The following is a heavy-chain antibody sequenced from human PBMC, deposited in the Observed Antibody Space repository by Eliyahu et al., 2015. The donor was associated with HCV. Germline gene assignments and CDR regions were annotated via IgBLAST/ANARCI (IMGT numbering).Heavy chain of an antibody. CDR2: ISGSGGNT. J-gene: IGHJ4*02. Sequence: EVQLLESGGGLVQPGGSLRLSCAASGFTFSNYAMSWVRQAPGKGLKWVSGISGSGGNTYYTDSVKGRFTISRDISKNTLYLQMNSLRAEDTAIYYCAKGFYDILTASDCWGQGTLVTVSS. CDR1: GFTFSNYA. D-gene: IGHD3-9*01. CDR3: AKGFYDILTASDC. V-gene: IGHV3-23*01.